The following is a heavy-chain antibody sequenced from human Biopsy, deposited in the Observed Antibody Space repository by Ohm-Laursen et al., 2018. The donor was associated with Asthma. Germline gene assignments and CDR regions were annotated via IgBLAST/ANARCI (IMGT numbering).Heavy chain of an antibody. Sequence: TQTLTLTCTFSGFSVETSGVAVGWIRQPPGKALEWLALISWNDDRRNRSSLQSILTITKDASKNQVVLTMTDMDPVDTATYYCGHIGDRGYDWAPPYLYYGVDVWGLGTTVTVSS. D-gene: IGHD1-1*01. CDR1: GFSVETSGVA. CDR2: ISWNDDR. CDR3: GHIGDRGYDWAPPYLYYGVDV. V-gene: IGHV2-5*01. J-gene: IGHJ6*02.